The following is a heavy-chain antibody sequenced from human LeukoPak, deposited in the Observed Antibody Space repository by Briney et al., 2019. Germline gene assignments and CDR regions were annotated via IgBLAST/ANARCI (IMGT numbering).Heavy chain of an antibody. J-gene: IGHJ4*02. CDR2: ISYDGSNK. V-gene: IGHV3-30*03. D-gene: IGHD2-21*01. CDR1: GFTFSSYG. CDR3: ASNSNRAGGY. Sequence: GGSLRLSCAASGFTFSSYGMQWVRQAPGKGLEWVAVISYDGSNKYYGDTVKGRFTISRDNSKNTLYLQMNSLRGEDTAVYYCASNSNRAGGYWGQGTLVTVSS.